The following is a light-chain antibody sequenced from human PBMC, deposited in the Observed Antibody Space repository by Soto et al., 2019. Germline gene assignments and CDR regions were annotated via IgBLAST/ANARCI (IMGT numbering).Light chain of an antibody. CDR1: SSDVGSYNL. V-gene: IGLV2-23*01. CDR3: CSYAGSSTLWV. J-gene: IGLJ3*02. Sequence: QSALTQPASVSGSPGQSITISCTGTSSDVGSYNLVSWYQQHPGKAPKLMIYEGSKRPSGVSNRFYCSKSGNTDSLTISGPQAEDEGDYYCCSYAGSSTLWVFGGGTKLTLL. CDR2: EGS.